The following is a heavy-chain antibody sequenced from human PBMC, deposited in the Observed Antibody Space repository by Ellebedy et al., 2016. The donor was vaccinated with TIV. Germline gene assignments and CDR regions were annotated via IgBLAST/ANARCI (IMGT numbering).Heavy chain of an antibody. J-gene: IGHJ4*02. CDR1: GFTFSRHS. V-gene: IGHV3-30*04. D-gene: IGHD5-12*01. Sequence: GESLKISCVVSGFTFSRHSMHWVRQAPGKGLEWVAVISYDVTNKFYRDSVTGRFSISRDNSKNTLYLQMNSLRAEDTALYFCAREAPGSGYDFKGYFDYWGQGTLVTVSS. CDR2: ISYDVTNK. CDR3: AREAPGSGYDFKGYFDY.